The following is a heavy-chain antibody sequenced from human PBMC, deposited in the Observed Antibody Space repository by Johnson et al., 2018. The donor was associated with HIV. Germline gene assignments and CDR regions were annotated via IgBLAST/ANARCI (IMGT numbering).Heavy chain of an antibody. CDR3: ARGGSHITIFGAGSESKGTFDA. D-gene: IGHD3-3*01. J-gene: IGHJ3*01. CDR1: GFTFSNYD. V-gene: IGHV3-13*01. CDR2: IGTAGDT. Sequence: VQLVEFGGGLIQPGGSLRLSCAASGFTFSNYDMYWVRQATGKGLEWVSGIGTAGDTYYADSLKGRFTISREDAKNSLYLQMNSLRAGDTAVYYCARGGSHITIFGAGSESKGTFDAWGQGTMVTVSS.